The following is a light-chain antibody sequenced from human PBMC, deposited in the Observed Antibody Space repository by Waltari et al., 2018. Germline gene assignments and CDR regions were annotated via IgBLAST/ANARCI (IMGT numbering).Light chain of an antibody. CDR3: HHSDSLPYS. CDR2: YDS. Sequence: EIALTHPPEFQYVTVKRRVTITCRASHSIGGRLHWYQQKPDQSPKSLIMYDSHSFSGVPSRFSGSGSGTDFTLAIDGLEAEDAATYYCHHSDSLPYSFGQGTKLEIK. CDR1: HSIGGR. J-gene: IGKJ2*03. V-gene: IGKV6-21*01.